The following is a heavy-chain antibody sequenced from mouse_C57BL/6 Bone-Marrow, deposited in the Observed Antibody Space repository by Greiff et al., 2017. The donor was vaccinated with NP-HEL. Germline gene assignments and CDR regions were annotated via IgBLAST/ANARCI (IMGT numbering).Heavy chain of an antibody. CDR1: GYTFTSYG. Sequence: VQLQESGAELARPGASVKLSCKASGYTFTSYGISWVKQRPGQGLEWIGEIYPRSGNTYYNEKFKGKATLTADKSSSTAYMELRSLTSEDSAVYFGARRGNYYDGRSLDYWGQGTTLTVSS. CDR3: ARRGNYYDGRSLDY. J-gene: IGHJ2*01. CDR2: IYPRSGNT. V-gene: IGHV1-81*01. D-gene: IGHD1-1*01.